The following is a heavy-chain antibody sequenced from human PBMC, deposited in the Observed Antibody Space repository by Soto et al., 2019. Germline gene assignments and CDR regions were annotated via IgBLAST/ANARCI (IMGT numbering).Heavy chain of an antibody. CDR2: INSDGSST. V-gene: IGHV3-74*01. CDR1: GFTFSSYW. Sequence: GSLRLSCAASGFTFSSYWMHWVRQAPGKGLVWVSRINSDGSSTSYADSVKGRFTISRDNAKNTLYLQMNSLRAEDTAVYYCASHYGPDAFDIWGQGTMVTVSS. J-gene: IGHJ3*02. CDR3: ASHYGPDAFDI. D-gene: IGHD4-17*01.